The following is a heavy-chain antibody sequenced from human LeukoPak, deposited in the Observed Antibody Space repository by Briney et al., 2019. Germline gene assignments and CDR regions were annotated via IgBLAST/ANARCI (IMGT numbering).Heavy chain of an antibody. J-gene: IGHJ4*02. D-gene: IGHD2-8*02. CDR1: GYSISSGYY. Sequence: PSETLSLTCTVSGYSISSGYYWGWIRQPPGKGLEWIGSIYHSGSTYYNPSLKSRVTISVDTSKNQFSLKLSSVTAADTAVYYCARRGLSPNPGHFDYWGQGTLVTVSS. CDR3: ARRGLSPNPGHFDY. CDR2: IYHSGST. V-gene: IGHV4-38-2*02.